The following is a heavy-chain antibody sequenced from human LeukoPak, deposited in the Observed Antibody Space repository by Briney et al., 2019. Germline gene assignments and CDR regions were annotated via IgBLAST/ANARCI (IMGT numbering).Heavy chain of an antibody. V-gene: IGHV3-23*01. CDR1: GFTFSSYA. J-gene: IGHJ4*02. CDR2: ISGSGGST. CDR3: AKGNGGYCSGGSCYAFDY. Sequence: GGSLRLSCAASGFTFSSYATSWVRQAPGKGLEWVSAISGSGGSTYYADSVKGRFTISRDNSKNTLYLQMNSLRAEDTAVYYCAKGNGGYCSGGSCYAFDYWGQGTLVTVSS. D-gene: IGHD2-15*01.